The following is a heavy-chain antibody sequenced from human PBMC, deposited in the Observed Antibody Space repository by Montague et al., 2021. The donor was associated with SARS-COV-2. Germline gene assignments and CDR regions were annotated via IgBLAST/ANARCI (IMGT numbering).Heavy chain of an antibody. D-gene: IGHD5-12*01. CDR3: ARGAWWLRASDQ. V-gene: IGHV4-34*01. J-gene: IGHJ4*02. CDR2: INHSGSI. CDR1: GGSFSGYY. Sequence: SETLSLTCAVNGGSFSGYYWSWIRQPPGKGLEWIGEINHSGSINYNPSLKSRVTISVDTSKNQFSLKVSSVTAADTAVYYCARGAWWLRASDQWGQGTLVTVSS.